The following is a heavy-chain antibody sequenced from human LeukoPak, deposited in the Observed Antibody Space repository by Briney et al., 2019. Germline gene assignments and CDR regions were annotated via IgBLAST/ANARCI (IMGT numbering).Heavy chain of an antibody. J-gene: IGHJ6*02. CDR3: ARGGGLDV. V-gene: IGHV3-7*03. D-gene: IGHD3-16*01. CDR2: INHNGNVN. Sequence: PGGSLRLSCAASGFTFSSYWMNWACQAPGKGLEWVAGINHNGNVNYYVDSVKGRFTISRDNAKSSLYLQMSNLRAEDTAVYFCARGGGLDVWGQGATVTVSS. CDR1: GFTFSSYW.